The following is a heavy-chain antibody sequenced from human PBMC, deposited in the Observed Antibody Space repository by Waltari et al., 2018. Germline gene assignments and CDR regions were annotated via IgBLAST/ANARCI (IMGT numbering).Heavy chain of an antibody. J-gene: IGHJ3*02. Sequence: EVQLVESGGGLVQPGGSLRLSCAASGFTFSSYSMNWVRQATGKGLRWVSYISSSSSTIYYADSVKGRCTISRDNAKNSLYLQMNSLRAEDTAVYYCARDRTYCSGGSCIIPDAFDIWGQGTMVTVSS. CDR3: ARDRTYCSGGSCIIPDAFDI. V-gene: IGHV3-48*04. D-gene: IGHD2-15*01. CDR2: ISSSSSTI. CDR1: GFTFSSYS.